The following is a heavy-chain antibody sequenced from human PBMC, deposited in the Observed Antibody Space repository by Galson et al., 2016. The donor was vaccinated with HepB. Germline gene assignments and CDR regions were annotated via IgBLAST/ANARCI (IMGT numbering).Heavy chain of an antibody. CDR1: GFTVSDSY. CDR3: ARGTAVLAGDAFDI. J-gene: IGHJ3*02. V-gene: IGHV3-53*01. Sequence: SLRLSCAASGFTVSDSYMGWVRQAPGKGLIWVSVIFGGGATYYADSAKGRFPISRDSSKNTLNLQMNSLRAEDTAVYYCARGTAVLAGDAFDIWGQGTLVTVS. D-gene: IGHD1-1*01. CDR2: IFGGGAT.